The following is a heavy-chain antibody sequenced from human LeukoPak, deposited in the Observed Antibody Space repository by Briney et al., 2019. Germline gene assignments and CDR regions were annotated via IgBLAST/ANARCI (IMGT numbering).Heavy chain of an antibody. J-gene: IGHJ5*02. Sequence: SETLSLTCTVSGGSISSYYWSWIRQPPGKGLEWIGYIYYSGSTNYNPSLKSRVTISVDTSKNQFSLKLSSVTAADTAVYYCARSHWYYYDSSGQAWFDPWGQGTLVTVSS. D-gene: IGHD3-22*01. CDR1: GGSISSYY. CDR3: ARSHWYYYDSSGQAWFDP. CDR2: IYYSGST. V-gene: IGHV4-59*01.